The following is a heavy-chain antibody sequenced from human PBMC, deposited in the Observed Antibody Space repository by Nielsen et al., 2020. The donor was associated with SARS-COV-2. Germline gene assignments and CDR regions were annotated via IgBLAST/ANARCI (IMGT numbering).Heavy chain of an antibody. CDR2: ISAYNGNT. J-gene: IGHJ6*02. Sequence: ASVKVPCKASGYTFTSYGISWVRQAPGQGLEWMGWISAYNGNTNYAQKLQGRVTMTTDTSTSTAYMELRSLRSDDTAVYYCATAEVDTAMVDYYYGMDVWGQGTTVTVSS. D-gene: IGHD5-18*01. CDR3: ATAEVDTAMVDYYYGMDV. CDR1: GYTFTSYG. V-gene: IGHV1-18*01.